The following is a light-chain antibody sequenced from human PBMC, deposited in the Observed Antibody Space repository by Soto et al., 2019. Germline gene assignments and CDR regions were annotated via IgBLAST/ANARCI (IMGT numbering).Light chain of an antibody. Sequence: EIVLTQSPGTLSLSPGERATLSCRASQSVSSTYFAWYQQKPGQAPRLLIYGAYTRATGIPDRFSGAGSGTDFTLTISRLESEDFAVYYCQQYNTSPRTFGQGTKVDI. CDR3: QQYNTSPRT. J-gene: IGKJ1*01. CDR1: QSVSSTY. V-gene: IGKV3-20*01. CDR2: GAY.